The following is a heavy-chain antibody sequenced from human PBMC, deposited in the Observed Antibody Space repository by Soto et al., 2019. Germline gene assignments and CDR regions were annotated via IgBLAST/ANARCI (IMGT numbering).Heavy chain of an antibody. CDR2: IYYSGST. D-gene: IGHD5-18*01. Sequence: SETLSLTCTVSGGSISSSSYYWGWIRQPPGKGLEWIGSIYYSGSTYYNPSLKSRVTISVDTSKNQFSLKLSSVTAADTAVYYCARLTYSYGYYYYYGMDVWGQGTTVTVS. V-gene: IGHV4-39*01. J-gene: IGHJ6*02. CDR3: ARLTYSYGYYYYYGMDV. CDR1: GGSISSSSYY.